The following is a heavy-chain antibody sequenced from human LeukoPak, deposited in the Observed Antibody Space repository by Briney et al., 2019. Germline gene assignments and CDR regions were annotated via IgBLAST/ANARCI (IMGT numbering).Heavy chain of an antibody. CDR1: GASLNNNTYY. J-gene: IGHJ5*02. CDR3: ARYCSGSSCSGEKWFDP. CDR2: IYYSGST. Sequence: SETLSLTCTVSGASLNNNTYYWVWIRQPPGKGLAWIGCIYYSGSTYDNPSLKSRVTISVDTSKNQFSLKLSSVTAADTAVYFCARYCSGSSCSGEKWFDPWGQGTLVSVSA. D-gene: IGHD2-2*01. V-gene: IGHV4-39*01.